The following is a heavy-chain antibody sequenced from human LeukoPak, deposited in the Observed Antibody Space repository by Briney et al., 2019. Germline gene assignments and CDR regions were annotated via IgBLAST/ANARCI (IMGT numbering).Heavy chain of an antibody. V-gene: IGHV3-48*01. D-gene: IGHD6-13*01. CDR3: ARRWRLIAAAGSQGGFDP. CDR1: GFTFSSYS. CDR2: ISSSSSTI. J-gene: IGHJ5*02. Sequence: GGSLRLSCAASGFTFSSYSMNRVRQAPGKGLEWVSYISSSSSTIYYADSVKGRFTISRDNAKNSLYLQMNSLRAEDTAVYYCARRWRLIAAAGSQGGFDPWGQGTLVTVSS.